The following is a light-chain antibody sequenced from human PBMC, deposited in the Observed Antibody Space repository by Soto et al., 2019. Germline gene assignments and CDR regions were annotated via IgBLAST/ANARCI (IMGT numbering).Light chain of an antibody. CDR2: DNI. V-gene: IGLV1-40*01. CDR1: GSNLGAKYA. Sequence: QSVLTQPPSVSGAPGQKVTISCTGSGSNLGAKYAVHWYQQLPGTAPKLLIYDNINRPSGVPDRFSGSKSDTSASLAITGLRAEDEADYYCQSYDTSLSGSVFGGGTKVTVL. J-gene: IGLJ3*02. CDR3: QSYDTSLSGSV.